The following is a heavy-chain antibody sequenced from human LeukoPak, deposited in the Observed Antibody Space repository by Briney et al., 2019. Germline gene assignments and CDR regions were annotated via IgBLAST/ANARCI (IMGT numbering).Heavy chain of an antibody. CDR3: ARVLEQWLYYYYYYMDV. CDR1: GFTFSSYS. Sequence: GGPLRLSCAASGFTFSSYSMNWVRQAPGKGLEWVSSSSSSSSYIYYADSVKGRFTISRDNAKNSLYLQMNSLRAEDTAVYYCARVLEQWLYYYYYYMDVWGKGTTVTVSS. D-gene: IGHD6-19*01. J-gene: IGHJ6*03. CDR2: SSSSSSYI. V-gene: IGHV3-21*01.